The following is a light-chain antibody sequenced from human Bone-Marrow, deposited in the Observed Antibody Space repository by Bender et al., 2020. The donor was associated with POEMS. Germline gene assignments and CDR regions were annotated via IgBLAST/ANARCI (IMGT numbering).Light chain of an antibody. CDR1: SSKFGSYP. V-gene: IGLV1-44*01. J-gene: IGLJ3*02. CDR2: NNS. CDR3: ATWDDSLNGWV. Sequence: QSVLTQSPSASGTLGQRVTISCSGSSSKFGSYPVNWYQQLPGAAPKLVIFNNSQRPSGVPDRFSGFNSGTSASLAISGLLSDDEADFYCATWDDSLNGWVFGGGTKLTVL.